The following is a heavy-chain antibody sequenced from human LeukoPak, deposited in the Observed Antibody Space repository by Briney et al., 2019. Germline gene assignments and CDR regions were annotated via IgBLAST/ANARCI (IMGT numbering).Heavy chain of an antibody. J-gene: IGHJ4*02. V-gene: IGHV3-23*01. D-gene: IGHD3-22*01. CDR1: GFTFNSYA. Sequence: PGGSLRLSCAASGFTFNSYAMSWVRQAPGKGLEWVSGISSGGNTYYADSVKGRFTISRDNSENTLNLQMNSLRAEDTAVYYCAKVGRITMIVVVTKQSFFDYWGQGTLVTVSS. CDR3: AKVGRITMIVVVTKQSFFDY. CDR2: ISSGGNT.